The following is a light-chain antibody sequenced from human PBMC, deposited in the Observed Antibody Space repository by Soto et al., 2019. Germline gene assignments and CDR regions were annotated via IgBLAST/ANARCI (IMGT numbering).Light chain of an antibody. V-gene: IGKV3-20*01. CDR2: GAS. CDR1: QSVSSSY. J-gene: IGKJ1*01. CDR3: QQYGSSPGWT. Sequence: EIVLTQSPGTLSLSPGERATLSCRASQSVSSSYLAWYQQKPGQAPRLLIYGASSRATGIPDRFSGSGSGTYFTLTISRLEPEAFAVYYCQQYGSSPGWTFGQGTKVEIK.